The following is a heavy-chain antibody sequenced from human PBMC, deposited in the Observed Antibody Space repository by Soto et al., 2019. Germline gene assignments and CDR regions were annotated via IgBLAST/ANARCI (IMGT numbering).Heavy chain of an antibody. D-gene: IGHD6-19*01. Sequence: QVQLVQSGAEVKKPGASVKVSCKASGYTFTTYYMQWVRQAPGQGLERMGIINPSAGSATNAQKFQGRVTMTRDTSTSTVYMELSRLRSEDTAVYYCARVQFASGWRYAGDYWGQGPLVTVAS. CDR1: GYTFTTYY. J-gene: IGHJ4*02. CDR3: ARVQFASGWRYAGDY. V-gene: IGHV1-46*01. CDR2: INPSAGSA.